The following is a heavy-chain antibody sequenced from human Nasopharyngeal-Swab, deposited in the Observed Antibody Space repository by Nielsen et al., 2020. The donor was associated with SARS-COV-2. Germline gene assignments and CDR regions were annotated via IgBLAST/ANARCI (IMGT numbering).Heavy chain of an antibody. CDR2: ISSSSSTI. CDR3: ARVGTRATRRGYYYMDV. CDR1: GFTFSSYS. Sequence: GESLKISCAASGFTFSSYSMNWVRQAPGKGLEWVSYISSSSSTIYYADSVKGRFTISRDNAKNSLYLQMNSLRAEDTAVYYCARVGTRATRRGYYYMDVWGKGTTVTVSS. V-gene: IGHV3-48*01. J-gene: IGHJ6*03. D-gene: IGHD2-2*01.